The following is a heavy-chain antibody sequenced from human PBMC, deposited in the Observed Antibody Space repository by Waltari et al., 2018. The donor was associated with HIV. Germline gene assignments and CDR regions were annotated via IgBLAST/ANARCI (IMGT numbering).Heavy chain of an antibody. CDR2: IYYSGRT. CDR3: ARDLVVAAAEGFDP. D-gene: IGHD2-15*01. J-gene: IGHJ5*02. Sequence: QVELQESGPGLVKPSETLSLTCTVSGGSITSYYWSWIRQSPGLGLDWIGHIYYSGRTTYNPSRKGRVIMSLDTSKNHISLNLRSLSAADTAVYYCARDLVVAAAEGFDPWGQGILVTVSS. V-gene: IGHV4-59*01. CDR1: GGSITSYY.